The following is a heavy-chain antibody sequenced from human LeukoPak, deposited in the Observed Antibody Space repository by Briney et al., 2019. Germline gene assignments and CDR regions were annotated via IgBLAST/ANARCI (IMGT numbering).Heavy chain of an antibody. D-gene: IGHD3-22*01. V-gene: IGHV4-39*01. Sequence: SETLSLTCTVSGGSISSSSYYWGWIRQPPGKGLEWIGSIYYSGSTYYNPSLKSRVTISVDTSKNQFSLKLSSVTAADTAVYYCARGGWLLPMDVWGKGTTVTVSS. CDR3: ARGGWLLPMDV. CDR2: IYYSGST. CDR1: GGSISSSSYY. J-gene: IGHJ6*03.